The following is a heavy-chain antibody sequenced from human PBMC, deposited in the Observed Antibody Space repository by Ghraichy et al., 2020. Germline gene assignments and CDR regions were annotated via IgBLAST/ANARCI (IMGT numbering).Heavy chain of an antibody. D-gene: IGHD5-24*01. CDR3: ARAPSVEMATITDY. CDR2: INHSGST. J-gene: IGHJ4*02. V-gene: IGHV4-34*01. Sequence: SETLSLTCAVYGGSFSGYYWSWIRQPPGKGLEWIGEINHSGSTNYNPSLKSRVTISVDTSKNQFSLKLSSVTAADTAVYYCARAPSVEMATITDYWGQGTLVTVSS. CDR1: GGSFSGYY.